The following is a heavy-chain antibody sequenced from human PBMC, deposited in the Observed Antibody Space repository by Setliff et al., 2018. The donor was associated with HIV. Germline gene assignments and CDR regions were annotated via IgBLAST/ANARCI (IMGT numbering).Heavy chain of an antibody. CDR3: ARSLGTIWGYDY. J-gene: IGHJ4*02. D-gene: IGHD3-9*01. CDR1: GAPLSSYY. Sequence: SETLSLTCTVSGAPLSSYYLNWIRQPPGKGLEWNGYIYSSGSTNYNPSLKSRVTISVDTSKNQFSLNLSPVTAADTAVYYCARSLGTIWGYDYWGQGTLVTVSS. V-gene: IGHV4-59*01. CDR2: IYSSGST.